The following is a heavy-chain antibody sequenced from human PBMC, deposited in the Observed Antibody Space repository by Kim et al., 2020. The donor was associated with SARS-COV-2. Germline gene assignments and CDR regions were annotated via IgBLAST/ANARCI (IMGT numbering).Heavy chain of an antibody. V-gene: IGHV3-33*06. J-gene: IGHJ6*02. Sequence: RFTISRDNSKNTLYLQMDSLRAEDTAVYYCAKGHRRTYYYGSGSLFGMDVWGQGTTVTVSS. CDR3: AKGHRRTYYYGSGSLFGMDV. D-gene: IGHD3-10*01.